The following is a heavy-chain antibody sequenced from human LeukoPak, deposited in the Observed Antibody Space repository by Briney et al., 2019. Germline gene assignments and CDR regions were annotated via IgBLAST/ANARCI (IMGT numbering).Heavy chain of an antibody. Sequence: GGSLRLSCAASGFPFSSYGMHWVRQAPGRGLEWVAVIWHDGSNQYYGDYVKGRVTVSRDNSKIMRYLEMNSLRAEDTALYYCARDPGRGVWNGLDVWGQGTTVTVSS. J-gene: IGHJ6*01. V-gene: IGHV3-33*01. CDR1: GFPFSSYG. D-gene: IGHD3-10*01. CDR3: ARDPGRGVWNGLDV. CDR2: IWHDGSNQ.